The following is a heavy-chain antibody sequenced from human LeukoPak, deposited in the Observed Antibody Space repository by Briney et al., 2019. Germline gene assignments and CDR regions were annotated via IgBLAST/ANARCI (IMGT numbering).Heavy chain of an antibody. J-gene: IGHJ4*02. D-gene: IGHD2-2*01. Sequence: PGGSLRLSCAASGFTFSSYSMNWVRQAPGKGLEWVSSISSSSSYIYYADSVKGRFTISRDNAKNSLYLQMNSLRAEDTAVYYCARDRLGYCSSTSCYGWGQGTLVTVSS. CDR2: ISSSSSYI. CDR3: ARDRLGYCSSTSCYG. CDR1: GFTFSSYS. V-gene: IGHV3-21*01.